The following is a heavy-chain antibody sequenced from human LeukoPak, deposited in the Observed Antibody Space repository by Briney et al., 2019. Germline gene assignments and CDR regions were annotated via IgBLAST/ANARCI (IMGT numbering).Heavy chain of an antibody. CDR3: ALGDPSSS. Sequence: PGGSLRLSCAASGLTVSANYMTWVRQAPGKGLEWVSVVYSGGSTYYADSVKGRFTISRDSSKNTLYLQMNSLRAEDTAVYYCALGDPSSSWGQGTLVTVSS. V-gene: IGHV3-66*01. D-gene: IGHD6-13*01. J-gene: IGHJ4*02. CDR1: GLTVSANY. CDR2: VYSGGST.